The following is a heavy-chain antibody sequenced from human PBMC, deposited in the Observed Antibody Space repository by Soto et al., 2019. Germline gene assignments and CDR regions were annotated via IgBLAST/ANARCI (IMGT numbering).Heavy chain of an antibody. V-gene: IGHV1-3*04. J-gene: IGHJ3*02. CDR2: INTGNGKT. CDR3: ARDVRGGGAFDI. D-gene: IGHD3-10*02. CDR1: GYIFTNYA. Sequence: QGQLVQSGAEVKKPGASVKVSCRASGYIFTNYAVHWVRQAPGQSLEWMGWINTGNGKTKNSQSFQGRVTISRDTSANTVYIEMTSLRSEDTALYYCARDVRGGGAFDIWGQGTMVTVSS.